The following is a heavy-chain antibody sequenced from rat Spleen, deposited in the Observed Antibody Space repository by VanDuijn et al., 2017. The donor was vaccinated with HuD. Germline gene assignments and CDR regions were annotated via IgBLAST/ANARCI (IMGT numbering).Heavy chain of an antibody. CDR1: GFTFSSFP. CDR3: TRVSGDVYYFDY. CDR2: ISTSGGST. Sequence: EVQLVESGGGLVQPGRSMKLSCAASGFTFSSFPMAWVRQAPTKGLEWVATISTSGGSTYYRDSVKGRFTISRDNAKSTLYLQMNSLRSEDTATYYCTRVSGDVYYFDYWGQGVMVTVSS. V-gene: IGHV5-46*01. J-gene: IGHJ2*01. D-gene: IGHD1-1*01.